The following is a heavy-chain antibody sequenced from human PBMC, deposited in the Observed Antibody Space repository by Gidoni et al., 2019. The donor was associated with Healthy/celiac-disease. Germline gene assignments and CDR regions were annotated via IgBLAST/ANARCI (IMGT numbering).Heavy chain of an antibody. Sequence: QVQLVQSGAEVKKPGASVKVSCKASGYTFTGYYMHWVRQAPGQGLEWMGWINPNSGGTNYAQKFQGWVTMTRDTSISTAYMELSRLRSDDTAVYYCARGNDFWSGYSIYYYGMDVWGQGTTVTVSS. V-gene: IGHV1-2*04. CDR1: GYTFTGYY. CDR2: INPNSGGT. CDR3: ARGNDFWSGYSIYYYGMDV. D-gene: IGHD3-3*01. J-gene: IGHJ6*02.